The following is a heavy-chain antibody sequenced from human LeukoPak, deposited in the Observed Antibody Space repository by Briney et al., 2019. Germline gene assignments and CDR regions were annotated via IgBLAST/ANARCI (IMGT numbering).Heavy chain of an antibody. CDR3: ARAGYYYGSGSYLGY. D-gene: IGHD3-10*01. V-gene: IGHV3-21*01. J-gene: IGHJ4*02. CDR2: ISSSGSYI. Sequence: GGSLRLSCAASGFTFSSYSMNWVRQAPGKGLEWVSSISSSGSYIYYADSVKGRFTISRDNAKNSLYLQMNSLRAEDTAVYYCARAGYYYGSGSYLGYWGQGTLVTVSS. CDR1: GFTFSSYS.